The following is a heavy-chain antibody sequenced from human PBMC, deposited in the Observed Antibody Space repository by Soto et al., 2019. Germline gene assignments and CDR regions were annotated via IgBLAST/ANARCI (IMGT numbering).Heavy chain of an antibody. V-gene: IGHV4-61*01. CDR1: GGSVSSGSHY. CDR2: IYYTGST. Sequence: AWETLSLTCTVSGGSVSSGSHYWNWIRQPPGKGLEWIGYIYYTGSTNYSPSLTSRVTLSLDTSKNQFSLKLRSVTAADTAVYFCARDSAMVWDYYYGVDVWGQGTTVTVSS. CDR3: ARDSAMVWDYYYGVDV. J-gene: IGHJ6*02. D-gene: IGHD5-18*01.